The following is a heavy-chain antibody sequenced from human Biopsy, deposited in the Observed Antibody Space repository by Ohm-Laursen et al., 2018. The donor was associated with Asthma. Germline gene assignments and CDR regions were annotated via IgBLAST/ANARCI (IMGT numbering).Heavy chain of an antibody. V-gene: IGHV4-39*01. Sequence: PPGTLSLTCTVSGGSIGTSTYYWGWIRQPPGKGLEWIASIYYSGNTYYNPSLKSRVTISLDTSNNQFSLRLSSVTAADTAVYYCARLWEEVDCWGQGALVTVSS. CDR1: GGSIGTSTYY. CDR2: IYYSGNT. CDR3: ARLWEEVDC. J-gene: IGHJ4*02. D-gene: IGHD1-26*01.